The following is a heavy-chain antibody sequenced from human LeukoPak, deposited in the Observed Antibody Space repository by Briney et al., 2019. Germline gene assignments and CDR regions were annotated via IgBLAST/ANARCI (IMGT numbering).Heavy chain of an antibody. CDR2: IIPIFGTA. D-gene: IGHD2-21*01. V-gene: IGHV1-69*05. J-gene: IGHJ4*02. Sequence: ASVKVSCKASGGTFISYAIRWVRQARGQGGEWMGRIIPIFGTANYAQKFQDRVTITTDESTSTAYMELSSLRSEDTAVYYCARGADVVYFDYWGQGTLVTVSS. CDR3: ARGADVVYFDY. CDR1: GGTFISYA.